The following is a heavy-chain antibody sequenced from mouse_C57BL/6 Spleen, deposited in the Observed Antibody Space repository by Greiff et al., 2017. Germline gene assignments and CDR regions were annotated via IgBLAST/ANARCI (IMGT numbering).Heavy chain of an antibody. J-gene: IGHJ2*01. D-gene: IGHD4-1*01. CDR3: ARWQRGDWDYVDD. Sequence: QVQLQQPGAELVMPGASVKLSCKASGYTFTSYWMHWVKQRPGQGLEWIGEIDPSDSYTNYNQKFKGKSTLTVDKSSSTAYMQLSSLTSEDAAVEDCARWQRGDWDYVDDGGKGTTRTVSS. CDR2: IDPSDSYT. V-gene: IGHV1-69*01. CDR1: GYTFTSYW.